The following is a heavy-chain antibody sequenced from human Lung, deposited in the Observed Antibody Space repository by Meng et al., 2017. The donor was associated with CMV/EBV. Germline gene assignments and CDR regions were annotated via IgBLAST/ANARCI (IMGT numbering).Heavy chain of an antibody. CDR1: GYTFTSYY. CDR2: INPNSGAT. D-gene: IGHD3-3*01. J-gene: IGHJ4*01. V-gene: IGHV1-2*02. CDR3: ARAESHWSGDLDY. Sequence: ASVKVSCKASGYTFTSYYMHWVRQAPGQGLEWMGWINPNSGATNYAQKFQGRVSMTRDMSINTAYIELSRLRSDDTAIYYCARAESHWSGDLDYWGQGTLVTVSS.